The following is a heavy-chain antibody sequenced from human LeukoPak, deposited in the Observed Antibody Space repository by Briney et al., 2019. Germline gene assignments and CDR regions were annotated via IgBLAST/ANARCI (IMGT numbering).Heavy chain of an antibody. CDR3: AREEAAAGNFGY. CDR2: INPSSGGT. J-gene: IGHJ4*02. Sequence: ASVKVSCKASGYTFTGYYMHWVRQAPGQGLEWMGWINPSSGGTNYAQKFQGRVTMARDTSISTASMELSRLRSDDTAVYYCAREEAAAGNFGYWGQGTLVTVSS. D-gene: IGHD6-13*01. CDR1: GYTFTGYY. V-gene: IGHV1-2*02.